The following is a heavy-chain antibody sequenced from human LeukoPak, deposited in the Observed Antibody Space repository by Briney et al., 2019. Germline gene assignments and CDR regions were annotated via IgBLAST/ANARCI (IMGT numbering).Heavy chain of an antibody. CDR2: IKSKADGETT. V-gene: IGHV3-15*07. J-gene: IGHJ4*02. Sequence: GGSLRLSCGASGFTFTSAWMNWVRQAPGKGLEWVGRIKSKADGETTDYAAPVKGRFTISRDDSKNMLYLQMNGLKSEDTAVYYCSTLTSRYLPDSWGQGTLVTVSS. CDR1: GFTFTSAW. D-gene: IGHD3-9*01. CDR3: STLTSRYLPDS.